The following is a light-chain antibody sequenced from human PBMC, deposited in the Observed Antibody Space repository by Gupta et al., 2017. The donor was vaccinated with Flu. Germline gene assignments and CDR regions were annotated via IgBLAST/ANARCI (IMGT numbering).Light chain of an antibody. V-gene: IGLV1-44*01. CDR3: AAWDDSLNGHYV. CDR1: SSNIGGNA. J-gene: IGLJ1*01. Sequence: QSVLAQPPSASGTPGQRVTITCSGSSSNIGGNAVNWYQQVPGTSPKLLIYGSNQRPSGFPDRFAGSKSGTSASLAIRGLQSEDEADYYCAAWDDSLNGHYVFGTGTKVTVL. CDR2: GSN.